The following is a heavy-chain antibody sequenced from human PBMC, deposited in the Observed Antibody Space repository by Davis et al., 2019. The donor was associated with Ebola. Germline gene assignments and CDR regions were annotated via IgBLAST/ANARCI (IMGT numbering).Heavy chain of an antibody. D-gene: IGHD2-21*01. V-gene: IGHV3-9*01. Sequence: GESLKISCAASGFTFDYYAMHWVRQAPGKGLEWVAGISWNGGSIGYADSVKGLFTISRDNAKNSLYLQMNSLRAEDTALYYCAKDRCGGDCYSAGFGSWGQGTLVTVSS. CDR3: AKDRCGGDCYSAGFGS. J-gene: IGHJ5*02. CDR2: ISWNGGSI. CDR1: GFTFDYYA.